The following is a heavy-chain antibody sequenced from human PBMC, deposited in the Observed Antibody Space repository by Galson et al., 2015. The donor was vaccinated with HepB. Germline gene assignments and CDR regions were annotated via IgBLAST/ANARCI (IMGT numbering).Heavy chain of an antibody. Sequence: SVKVSCKASGGTFSRYAISWVRQAPGQGLEWMGGIIPIFGTANYAQKFQGRVTITADKSTSTAYMELSSLRSEDTAVYYCAITIFGVVYYYYGMDVWGQGTTVTVSS. CDR1: GGTFSRYA. J-gene: IGHJ6*02. V-gene: IGHV1-69*06. D-gene: IGHD3-3*01. CDR2: IIPIFGTA. CDR3: AITIFGVVYYYYGMDV.